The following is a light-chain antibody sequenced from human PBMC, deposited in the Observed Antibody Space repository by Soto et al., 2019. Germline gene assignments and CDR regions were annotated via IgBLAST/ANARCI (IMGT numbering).Light chain of an antibody. CDR1: QSISDS. V-gene: IGKV1-5*03. Sequence: DIQMTQSPSTLSASVGDRVTITCRASQSISDSLAWYQQKPGKAPKLLIYEASNLKSGVPARFSGSGSGTEYTLTISNLQSDDFASYYCQQYNGYWTFGQGTKVEIK. CDR3: QQYNGYWT. CDR2: EAS. J-gene: IGKJ1*01.